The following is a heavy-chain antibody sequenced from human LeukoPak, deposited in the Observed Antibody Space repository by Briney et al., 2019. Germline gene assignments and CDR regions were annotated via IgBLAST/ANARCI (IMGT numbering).Heavy chain of an antibody. Sequence: GGSLRLSCAASGFTFSSYSMNWVRQAPGKGLEWVSYISSSSSTIYYADSVKGRFTISRDNAKNSLYLQMNSLRAEDTAVYYCARPRDNRQYYFDYWGQGTLVTVSS. D-gene: IGHD1-14*01. CDR2: ISSSSSTI. V-gene: IGHV3-48*01. CDR1: GFTFSSYS. CDR3: ARPRDNRQYYFDY. J-gene: IGHJ4*02.